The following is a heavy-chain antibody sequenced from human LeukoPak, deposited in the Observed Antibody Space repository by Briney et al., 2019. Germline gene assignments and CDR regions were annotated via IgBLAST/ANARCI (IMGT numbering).Heavy chain of an antibody. J-gene: IGHJ3*02. CDR3: AKDQVAGSSAPI. Sequence: GGSLRLSCAASGFTFSSYAMSWVRQAPGKGLEWVSAISSTGGSTYYADSVKGRFTISRDNSKNTLYLQMNSLRVEDTAVYYCAKDQVAGSSAPIWGQGTMVTVSS. V-gene: IGHV3-23*01. CDR1: GFTFSSYA. D-gene: IGHD6-19*01. CDR2: ISSTGGST.